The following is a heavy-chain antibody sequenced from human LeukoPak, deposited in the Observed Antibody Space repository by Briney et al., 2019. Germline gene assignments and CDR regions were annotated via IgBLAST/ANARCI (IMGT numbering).Heavy chain of an antibody. D-gene: IGHD3-22*01. CDR3: AREVNHYYDSSGYALDY. J-gene: IGHJ4*02. CDR2: IYHSGST. Sequence: SETLSLTCTVSGGSISSGGYYWSWIRQPPGKGPEWIGYIYHSGSTYYNPSLKSRVTISVDRSKNQFSLKLSSVTAADTAVYYCAREVNHYYDSSGYALDYWGQGTLVTVSS. CDR1: GGSISSGGYY. V-gene: IGHV4-30-2*01.